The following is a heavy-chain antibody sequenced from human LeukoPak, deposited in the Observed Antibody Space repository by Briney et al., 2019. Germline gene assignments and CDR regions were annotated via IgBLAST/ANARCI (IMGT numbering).Heavy chain of an antibody. D-gene: IGHD3-3*01. J-gene: IGHJ4*02. Sequence: SQTLSLTCTVSGGSISSGGYYWSWIRQPPGKGLEWIGYIYHSGSTYYNPSLKSRVTISVDRSKNQFSLKVNSVTAADTAVYYCARVERNWSGYYAKVYYFDYWGQGTLVTVSS. CDR2: IYHSGST. V-gene: IGHV4-30-2*01. CDR1: GGSISSGGYY. CDR3: ARVERNWSGYYAKVYYFDY.